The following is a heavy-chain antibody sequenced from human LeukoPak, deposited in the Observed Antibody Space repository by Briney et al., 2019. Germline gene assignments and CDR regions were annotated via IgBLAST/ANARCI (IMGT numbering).Heavy chain of an antibody. CDR1: GFTFSSYG. Sequence: GGSLRLSCAASGFTFSSYGMHWVRQAPGKGLEWVAVISYDGSNKYYADSVKGRFTISRDNSKNTLYLQMNSLRAEDTAVYYCAKIEDGYCSGGSCYDYWGQGTLVTVSS. D-gene: IGHD2-15*01. J-gene: IGHJ4*02. CDR2: ISYDGSNK. CDR3: AKIEDGYCSGGSCYDY. V-gene: IGHV3-30*18.